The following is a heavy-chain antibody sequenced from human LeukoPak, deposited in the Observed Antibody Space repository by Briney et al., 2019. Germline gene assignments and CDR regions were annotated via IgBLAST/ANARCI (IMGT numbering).Heavy chain of an antibody. J-gene: IGHJ3*02. CDR2: VTGSRVST. D-gene: IGHD4/OR15-4a*01. CDR3: ARGKAKDDAFDI. CDR1: GFTFSNYA. V-gene: IGHV3-23*01. Sequence: PGGSLRLSCAASGFTFSNYAMSWVRQAPGKGLELVSTVTGSRVSTYYADSVKGRFTISRDNAKNTLYLQMNSLRAEDTAVYYCARGKAKDDAFDIWGQGTMVTVSS.